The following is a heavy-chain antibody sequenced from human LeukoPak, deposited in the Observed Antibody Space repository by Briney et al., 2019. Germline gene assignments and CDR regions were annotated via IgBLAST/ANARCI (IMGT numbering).Heavy chain of an antibody. Sequence: PGGSLRLSCAASGFTFSSYAMHWVRQAPGKGLEWVSGISGSGVTYFADSVKGRFTFSRDNSKNTLYLQMNSLRADDTAVYYCAKLANWGPFDAFDIWGQGTMVTVSS. CDR3: AKLANWGPFDAFDI. D-gene: IGHD7-27*01. J-gene: IGHJ3*02. V-gene: IGHV3-23*01. CDR2: ISGSGVT. CDR1: GFTFSSYA.